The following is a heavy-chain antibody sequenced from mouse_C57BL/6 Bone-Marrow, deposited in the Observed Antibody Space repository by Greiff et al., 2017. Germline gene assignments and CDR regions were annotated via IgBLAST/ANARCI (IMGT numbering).Heavy chain of an antibody. Sequence: EVQLQQSGPELVKPGASVKISCKASGYSFTDYNMNWVKQSNGKSLEWIGVIHPNYGTTSYNKKFKGKATLTVDQSSSTAYMQLNSLTSEDSTVYDCARDYDYEYAMDYWGQGTSVTVSS. J-gene: IGHJ4*01. CDR1: GYSFTDYN. CDR3: ARDYDYEYAMDY. D-gene: IGHD2-4*01. V-gene: IGHV1-39*01. CDR2: IHPNYGTT.